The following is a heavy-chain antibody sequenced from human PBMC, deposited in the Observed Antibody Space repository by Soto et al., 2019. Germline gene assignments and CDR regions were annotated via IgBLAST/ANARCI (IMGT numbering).Heavy chain of an antibody. CDR3: ARDDADSSGYSNY. CDR2: ICAYNGNT. Sequence: ASVKVSCKAIGYSFTSHYMHWVRQAPGQGLEWMGWICAYNGNTNYAQKLQGRVTMTTDTSTSTAYMELRSLRSDDTAVYYCARDDADSSGYSNYWGQGTLVTVSS. D-gene: IGHD3-22*01. CDR1: GYSFTSHY. J-gene: IGHJ4*02. V-gene: IGHV1-18*04.